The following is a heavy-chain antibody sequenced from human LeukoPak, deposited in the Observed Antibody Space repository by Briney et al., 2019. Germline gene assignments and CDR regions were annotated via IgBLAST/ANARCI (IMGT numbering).Heavy chain of an antibody. Sequence: PSETLSITCTVSGDSIRTNYSYWGWIRQPPGTGLEWIGSIHYSGSTYYNPSLKSRVTMSVVTSKNQFSLKVTSVTATDTAAYYCARHQGQWLILYYFDYWGQGSVVTVSS. CDR2: IHYSGST. CDR1: GDSIRTNYSY. D-gene: IGHD6-19*01. V-gene: IGHV4-39*01. J-gene: IGHJ4*02. CDR3: ARHQGQWLILYYFDY.